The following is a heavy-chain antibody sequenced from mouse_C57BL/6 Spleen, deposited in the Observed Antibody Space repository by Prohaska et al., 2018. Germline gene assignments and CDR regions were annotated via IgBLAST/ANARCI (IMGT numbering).Heavy chain of an antibody. D-gene: IGHD4-1*01. Sequence: EVQLVESGGGLVKPGGSLKLSCAASGFTFSSYAMSWVRQTPEKRLEWVATISDGGSYTYYPDNVKGRFTISRDNAKNNLYLQMSHLKSEDTAMYYCARDEANWDYFDYWGQGTTLTVSS. CDR1: GFTFSSYA. CDR3: ARDEANWDYFDY. CDR2: ISDGGSYT. J-gene: IGHJ2*01. V-gene: IGHV5-4*01.